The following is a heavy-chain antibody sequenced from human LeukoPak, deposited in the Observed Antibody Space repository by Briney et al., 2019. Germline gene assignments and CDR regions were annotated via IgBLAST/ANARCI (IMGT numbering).Heavy chain of an antibody. V-gene: IGHV1-18*01. J-gene: IGHJ6*02. Sequence: ASVKVSCKASGYSFINYGVSWVRQAPGQGLEWMGWISADSGNTNYAQKLQGRVTMTTDTSTSTAYMELRSLRSDDTAVYYCGRDWSGSYSWARFYYYGMDVWGQGTTVTVSS. D-gene: IGHD1-26*01. CDR3: GRDWSGSYSWARFYYYGMDV. CDR1: GYSFINYG. CDR2: ISADSGNT.